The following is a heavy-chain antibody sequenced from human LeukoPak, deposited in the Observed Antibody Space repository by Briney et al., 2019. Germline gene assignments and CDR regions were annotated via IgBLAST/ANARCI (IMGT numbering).Heavy chain of an antibody. J-gene: IGHJ4*02. CDR3: ARDQDYCHSARCYQFDY. CDR1: GYTFTSSG. CDR2: ISAHHGNA. V-gene: IGHV1-18*01. D-gene: IGHD2-2*01. Sequence: GASVKVSCKTSGYTFTSSGVSWVRQAPGQGLEWMGWISAHHGNANYAQKFTGRVTMTTDTSTSTAYMELRSLRSDDTAVYYCARDQDYCHSARCYQFDYWGQGTLVTVSS.